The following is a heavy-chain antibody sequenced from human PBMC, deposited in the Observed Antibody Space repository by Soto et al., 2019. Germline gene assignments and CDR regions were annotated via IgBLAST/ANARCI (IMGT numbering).Heavy chain of an antibody. CDR2: IYSSGTT. D-gene: IGHD3-16*02. CDR1: GGSITSAKYY. J-gene: IGHJ5*02. Sequence: QVQLQESGPGLVKPSQTLSLSCSISGGSITSAKYYWTWIRLFPGKGLEWIGYIYSSGTTHYNPSLKSRATISLDTTKNQFSLEVKSATAADTAVYYCARMGLHLGELSRNWFDPWGQGSLVTVFS. V-gene: IGHV4-31*03. CDR3: ARMGLHLGELSRNWFDP.